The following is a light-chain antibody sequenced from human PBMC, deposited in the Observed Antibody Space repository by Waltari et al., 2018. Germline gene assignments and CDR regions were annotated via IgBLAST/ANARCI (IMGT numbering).Light chain of an antibody. CDR3: SSYTSSSTLYV. J-gene: IGLJ1*01. Sequence: QSALTQPASVSGSPGQSITISCTGTSSDVGGYHYVSWYQQHPGKAPKLMIYDVSNRPSGVSNRFSGSKSGNTASLTISGLQAEDEADYYCSSYTSSSTLYVFGTGTKVTGL. CDR2: DVS. CDR1: SSDVGGYHY. V-gene: IGLV2-14*03.